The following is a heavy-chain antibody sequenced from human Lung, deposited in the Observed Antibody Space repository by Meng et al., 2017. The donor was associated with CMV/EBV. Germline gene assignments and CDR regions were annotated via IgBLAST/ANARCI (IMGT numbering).Heavy chain of an antibody. J-gene: IGHJ4*02. D-gene: IGHD3-16*01. Sequence: CAASGFIFSDDWLSWVRQAPGKGLEWVGRIKTKADGGTIDYAAPANGRFTISRDDSRNTVNLQMNSLKGEDTGVYYCTTGGGNYWSYWGQGTLVTVSS. CDR3: TTGGGNYWSY. CDR1: GFIFSDDW. CDR2: IKTKADGGTI. V-gene: IGHV3-15*01.